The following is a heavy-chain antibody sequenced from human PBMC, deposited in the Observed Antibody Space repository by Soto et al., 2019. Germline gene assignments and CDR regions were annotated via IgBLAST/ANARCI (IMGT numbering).Heavy chain of an antibody. D-gene: IGHD4-4*01. J-gene: IGHJ6*03. CDR3: AKALQNYYYYYYMDV. V-gene: IGHV3-30*18. CDR1: GFTFSSYG. CDR2: ISYDGSNK. Sequence: QVQLVESGGGVVQPGRSLRLSCAASGFTFSSYGMHWVRQAPGKGLEWVAVISYDGSNKYYADSVKGRFTISRDNSKNTLYLQMKSLRAEDTAVYYCAKALQNYYYYYYMDVWGKGTTVTVSS.